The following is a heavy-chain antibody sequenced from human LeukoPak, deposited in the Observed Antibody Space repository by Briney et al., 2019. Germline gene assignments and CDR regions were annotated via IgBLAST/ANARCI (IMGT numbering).Heavy chain of an antibody. D-gene: IGHD2-2*01. V-gene: IGHV3-7*01. CDR1: GFTFSNYW. CDR3: ASTNSFDY. CDR2: IKQDGSEK. J-gene: IGHJ4*02. Sequence: GGSLRLSCVASGFTFSNYWMNWARQAPGKGLEWVANIKQDGSEKNYVDSVKGRFTIYRDNAKNSLYLQMNSLRAEDTAVYYCASTNSFDYWGQGTLVTVSS.